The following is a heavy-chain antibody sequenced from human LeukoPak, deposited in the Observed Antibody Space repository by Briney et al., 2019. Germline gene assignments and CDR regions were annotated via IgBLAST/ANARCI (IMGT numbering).Heavy chain of an antibody. CDR3: ARAPSEIGGYYPEYFRH. CDR2: IKSDGST. CDR1: GFTFSSYW. Sequence: PGGSLRPSCAASGFTFSSYWMHWVRQAPGKGLVWVSRIKSDGSTNYADSVKGRFTISRDNAENTVSLQMNSLRAEDTGVYYCARAPSEIGGYYPEYFRHWGQGTLVTVSS. J-gene: IGHJ1*01. D-gene: IGHD3-22*01. V-gene: IGHV3-74*01.